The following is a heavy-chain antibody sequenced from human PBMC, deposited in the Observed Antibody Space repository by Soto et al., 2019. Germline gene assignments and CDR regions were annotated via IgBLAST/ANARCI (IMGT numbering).Heavy chain of an antibody. Sequence: ASVKVSCKASGGTFSSYAISWVRQAPGQGLEWMGGIIPIFGTANYAQKFQGRVTITADESTSTAYMELSSLRSEDTAVYYCARGSSANLDNSGYALYFDYWGQGTLVTVSS. V-gene: IGHV1-69*13. CDR1: GGTFSSYA. J-gene: IGHJ4*02. D-gene: IGHD5-12*01. CDR2: IIPIFGTA. CDR3: ARGSSANLDNSGYALYFDY.